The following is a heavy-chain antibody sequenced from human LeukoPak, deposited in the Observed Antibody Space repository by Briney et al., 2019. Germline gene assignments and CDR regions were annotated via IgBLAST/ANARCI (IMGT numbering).Heavy chain of an antibody. CDR1: GYTFTSYG. Sequence: GASVKVSCKASGYTFTSYGITWVRQAPGQGLEWMGWISTYNGDTNYAQKLQGRVTMTTDTSTSTAYMELRSLRSDDTALYYCAIGYRGYNYWGQGTLVTVSS. D-gene: IGHD5-18*01. V-gene: IGHV1-18*01. CDR3: AIGYRGYNY. J-gene: IGHJ4*02. CDR2: ISTYNGDT.